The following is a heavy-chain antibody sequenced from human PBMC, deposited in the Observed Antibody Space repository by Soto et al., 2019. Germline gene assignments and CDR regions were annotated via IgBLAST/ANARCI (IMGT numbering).Heavy chain of an antibody. J-gene: IGHJ4*02. D-gene: IGHD6-6*01. CDR3: TRASSSSGGH. V-gene: IGHV3-73*01. CDR1: GFTFSGSA. Sequence: VGSLRLSCAASGFTFSGSAMHWVRQASGKGLEWVGRIRSKANSYATAYAASVKGRFTISRDDSKNTAYLQMNSLKTEDTAVYYCTRASSSSGGHWGQGTLVTVSS. CDR2: IRSKANSYAT.